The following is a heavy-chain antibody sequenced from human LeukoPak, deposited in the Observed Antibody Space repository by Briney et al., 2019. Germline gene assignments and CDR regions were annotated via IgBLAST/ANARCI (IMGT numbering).Heavy chain of an antibody. Sequence: ASVKVSCEASGGTFSSYAISWVRQAPGQGLEWMGGIIPIFGTANYAQKFQGRVTITADESTSTAYMELSCLRSEDTAVYYCAIYYYGSGSYLTWFDPWGQGTLVTVSS. V-gene: IGHV1-69*13. D-gene: IGHD3-10*01. CDR2: IIPIFGTA. J-gene: IGHJ5*02. CDR1: GGTFSSYA. CDR3: AIYYYGSGSYLTWFDP.